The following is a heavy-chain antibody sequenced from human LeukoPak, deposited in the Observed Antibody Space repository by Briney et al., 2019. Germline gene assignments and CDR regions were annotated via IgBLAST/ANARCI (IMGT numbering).Heavy chain of an antibody. V-gene: IGHV4-4*07. D-gene: IGHD5-12*01. CDR3: AREETTRSLRAFDC. J-gene: IGHJ4*02. Sequence: SETLSLTCTVSNGSVGSNFWTYMRQPAGQGLEWIGRIHTSGTTNYNPSLKSRVTMSVDTSKNQLSLELSSVTAADTAVYYRAREETTRSLRAFDCWGQGTLVTVSS. CDR1: NGSVGSNF. CDR2: IHTSGTT.